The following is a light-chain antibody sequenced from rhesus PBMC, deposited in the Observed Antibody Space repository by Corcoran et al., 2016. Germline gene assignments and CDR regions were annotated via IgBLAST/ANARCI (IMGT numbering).Light chain of an antibody. CDR3: QQGYNTPWT. CDR1: QGISSW. Sequence: DIQMTQSPSSLSASVGDKVTITCNASQGISSWLAWYQQKPGKAPKPLIYAASSLQSGVPSRFSGSGAGTDYTLTISSLQPEDFATYYCQQGYNTPWTFGQGTKVEIK. CDR2: AAS. V-gene: IGKV1-18*01. J-gene: IGKJ1*01.